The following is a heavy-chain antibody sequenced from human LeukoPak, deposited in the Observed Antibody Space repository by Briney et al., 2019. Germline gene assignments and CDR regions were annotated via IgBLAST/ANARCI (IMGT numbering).Heavy chain of an antibody. J-gene: IGHJ4*02. CDR2: IRQDGSVQ. CDR3: LVTTRSRGFDY. Sequence: GSLRLSCAASGLTFSSYWMSWVRQAPGKGLEWVANIRQDGSVQNYVDSVKGRFTISRDNPKNSVYLQMNSLRAEDTAVYYCLVTTRSRGFDYWGQGTLVTVSS. D-gene: IGHD1/OR15-1a*01. CDR1: GLTFSSYW. V-gene: IGHV3-7*01.